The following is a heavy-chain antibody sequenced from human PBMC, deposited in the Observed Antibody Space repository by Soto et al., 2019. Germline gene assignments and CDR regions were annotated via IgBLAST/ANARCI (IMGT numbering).Heavy chain of an antibody. Sequence: GMSLRLSCAASGFTFSSYAMSWVRQAPGKGLEWVSAISGSGGSTYYADSVKGRFTISRDNSKNTLYLQMNSLRAEDTAVYYCAKGLITMVRGVIPPLFDYWGQGTLVTVSS. D-gene: IGHD3-10*01. CDR2: ISGSGGST. CDR1: GFTFSSYA. V-gene: IGHV3-23*01. CDR3: AKGLITMVRGVIPPLFDY. J-gene: IGHJ4*02.